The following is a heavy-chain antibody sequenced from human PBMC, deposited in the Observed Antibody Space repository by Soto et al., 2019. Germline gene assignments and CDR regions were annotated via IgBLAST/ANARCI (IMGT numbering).Heavy chain of an antibody. J-gene: IGHJ4*02. CDR3: ARDSPYSCSSTSCYTGGDY. D-gene: IGHD2-2*02. Sequence: ASVKVSCKASGYTFTSYGISWVRQAPGQGLEWMGWISAYNGNTNYAQKLQGSVTMTTDTSTSTAYMELKSLRSDDTAVYYCARDSPYSCSSTSCYTGGDYWGQGTLVTVSS. V-gene: IGHV1-18*01. CDR2: ISAYNGNT. CDR1: GYTFTSYG.